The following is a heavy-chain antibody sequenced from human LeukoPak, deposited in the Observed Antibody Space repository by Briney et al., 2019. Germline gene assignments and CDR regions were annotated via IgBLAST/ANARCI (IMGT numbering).Heavy chain of an antibody. CDR1: GYTFTGYY. J-gene: IGHJ4*02. V-gene: IGHV1-2*02. CDR3: ARDPPPNTYYYGSGAQGDY. Sequence: ASVKVSCKASGYTFTGYYKHWVRQAPGQGLEWMGWINPNSGGTNYAQKFQGRVTMTRDTSISTAYMELSRLRSDDTAVYYCARDPPPNTYYYGSGAQGDYWGRGTLVTVSS. CDR2: INPNSGGT. D-gene: IGHD3-10*01.